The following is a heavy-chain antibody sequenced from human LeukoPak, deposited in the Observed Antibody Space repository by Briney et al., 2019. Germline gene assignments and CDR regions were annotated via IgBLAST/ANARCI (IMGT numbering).Heavy chain of an antibody. CDR1: GYTFTSYW. CDR3: ARVLAGANYFDY. CDR2: IYPADSDT. J-gene: IGHJ4*02. Sequence: ESLKISCKASGYTFTSYWIGWVRQMPGKGLEWMGFIYPADSDTRNSPPFQGQVTISADKSISTAYLQWSSLKASDTAMYYCARVLAGANYFDYWGQGTLVTVSS. V-gene: IGHV5-51*01.